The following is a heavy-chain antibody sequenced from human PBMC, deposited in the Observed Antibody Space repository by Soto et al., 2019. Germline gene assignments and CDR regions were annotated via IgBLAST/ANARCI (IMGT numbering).Heavy chain of an antibody. J-gene: IGHJ4*02. V-gene: IGHV3-23*01. CDR3: AKEVWTPGIAVAGTFDY. CDR2: ISGSGGST. CDR1: GFTFSSYA. Sequence: GGSLRLSCAASGFTFSSYAMSWVRQAPGKGLEWVSAISGSGGSTYYADSVKGRFTISRDNSKNTLYLQMNSLRAEDTAVYYCAKEVWTPGIAVAGTFDYWGQGTLVTVSS. D-gene: IGHD6-19*01.